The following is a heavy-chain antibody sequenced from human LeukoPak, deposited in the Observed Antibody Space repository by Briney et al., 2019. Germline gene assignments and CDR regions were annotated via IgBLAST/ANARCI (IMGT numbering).Heavy chain of an antibody. D-gene: IGHD3-3*01. CDR1: GFTFNSYW. V-gene: IGHV3-74*01. Sequence: GGSLRLSCAASGFTFNSYWMHWVRQAAVKGMVWVSRINSDGSSTTYADSVKGRFTISRDNAKNTLYLQMNSLRAEDTAVYYCAKVGVYDYHMDVWGKGTTVTVSS. J-gene: IGHJ6*03. CDR2: INSDGSST. CDR3: AKVGVYDYHMDV.